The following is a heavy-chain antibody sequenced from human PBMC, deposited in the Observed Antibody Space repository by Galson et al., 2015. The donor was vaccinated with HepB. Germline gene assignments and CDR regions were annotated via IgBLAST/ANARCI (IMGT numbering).Heavy chain of an antibody. J-gene: IGHJ4*02. CDR3: TTGVAWQRVFAY. CDR1: GFTVSSHF. Sequence: SLRLSCAASGFTVSSHFMTCVRQAPGKGLEWVAIIYPAGQTYYADSLQGRFAISRDSSKDTLFLQMNNVRAEDTAMYFCTTGVAWQRVFAYWGQGAPVTVSS. D-gene: IGHD5-12*01. V-gene: IGHV3-66*01. CDR2: IYPAGQT.